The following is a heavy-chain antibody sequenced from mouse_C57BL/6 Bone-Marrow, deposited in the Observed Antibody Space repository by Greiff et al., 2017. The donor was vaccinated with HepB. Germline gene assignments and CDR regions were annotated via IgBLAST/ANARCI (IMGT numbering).Heavy chain of an antibody. D-gene: IGHD4-1*01. V-gene: IGHV1-64*01. CDR2: IHPNSGST. Sequence: QVQLKQPGAELVKPGASVKLSCKASGYTFTRYWMHWVKQRPGQGLEWIGMIHPNSGSTNYNEKFKSKATLTVDNSSRTAYMQLSSLTSEDSAVYYCARSGLNWDDYWGQGTTLTVSS. J-gene: IGHJ2*01. CDR1: GYTFTRYW. CDR3: ARSGLNWDDY.